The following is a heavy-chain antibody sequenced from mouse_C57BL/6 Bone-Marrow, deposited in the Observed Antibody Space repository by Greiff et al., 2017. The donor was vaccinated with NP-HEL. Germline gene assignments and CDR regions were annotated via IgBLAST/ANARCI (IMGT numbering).Heavy chain of an antibody. V-gene: IGHV5-9-1*02. D-gene: IGHD3-2*02. CDR3: TREVAQATFYYAMDY. CDR1: GFTFSSYA. CDR2: ISSGGDYL. J-gene: IGHJ4*01. Sequence: EVHLVESGEGLVKPGGSLKLSCAASGFTFSSYAMSWVRQTPEKRLEWVAYISSGGDYLYYADTVKGRFTISRDNARNTLYLQMSSLKSEDTAMYYCTREVAQATFYYAMDYWGQGTSVTVSS.